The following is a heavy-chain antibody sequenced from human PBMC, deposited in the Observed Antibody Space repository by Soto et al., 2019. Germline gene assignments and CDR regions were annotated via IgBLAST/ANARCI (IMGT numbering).Heavy chain of an antibody. CDR2: IHNSGST. V-gene: IGHV4-61*08. CDR3: ARGSGWYYY. D-gene: IGHD6-19*01. CDR1: HGSISSGDYY. Sequence: LSLTCTVSHGSISSGDYYWSWIRQPPGKGLEWIGYIHNSGSTNYNPSLKSRITISVDTSKNQLSLKVSSVTAADTAVYYCARGSGWYYYWGQGTLVTVSS. J-gene: IGHJ4*02.